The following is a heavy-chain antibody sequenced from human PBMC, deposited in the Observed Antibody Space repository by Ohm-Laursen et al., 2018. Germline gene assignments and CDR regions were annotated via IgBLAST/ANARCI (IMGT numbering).Heavy chain of an antibody. CDR1: GYTFTSYD. CDR3: ARVRLGAVAAFDY. CDR2: SSPNSAGR. V-gene: IGHV1-2*02. J-gene: IGHJ4*02. Sequence: GSSVKVSCKASGYTFTSYDINWVRQATGQGLEWMGWSSPNSAGRNYAQKFQGRVTMTRDTSISTAYMELSRLRSDDTAVYYCARVRLGAVAAFDYWGQGTLVTVSS. D-gene: IGHD6-19*01.